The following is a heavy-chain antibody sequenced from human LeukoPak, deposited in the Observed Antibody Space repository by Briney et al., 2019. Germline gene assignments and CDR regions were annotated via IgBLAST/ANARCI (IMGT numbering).Heavy chain of an antibody. CDR1: GFIVSNNY. V-gene: IGHV3-53*01. Sequence: GGSLRLSCVASGFIVSNNYMSWVRQAPGRGLEWVSVLYNAGSTYYAESVKGRFTISRDNSKNTLYLQMYSLRAEDTAVYYCASLKGLFDYFDYWGQGILVTVSS. D-gene: IGHD3-22*01. J-gene: IGHJ4*02. CDR3: ASLKGLFDYFDY. CDR2: LYNAGST.